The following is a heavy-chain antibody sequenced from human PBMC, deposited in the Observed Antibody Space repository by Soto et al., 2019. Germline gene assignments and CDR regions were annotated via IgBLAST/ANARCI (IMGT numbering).Heavy chain of an antibody. CDR1: GGTFSSYA. CDR3: ASRDYYDSSGSVYYYGMDV. D-gene: IGHD3-22*01. J-gene: IGHJ6*04. CDR2: IIPIFGTA. V-gene: IGHV1-69*13. Sequence: SVKVSCKASGGTFSSYAISWVRQAPGQGLEWMGGIIPIFGTANYAQKFQGRVTITADESTSTAYMELSSLRSEDTAVYYCASRDYYDSSGSVYYYGMDVWGKGTTVTVSS.